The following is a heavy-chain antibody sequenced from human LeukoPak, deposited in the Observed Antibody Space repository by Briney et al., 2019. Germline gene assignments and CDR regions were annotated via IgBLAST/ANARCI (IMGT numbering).Heavy chain of an antibody. J-gene: IGHJ4*02. CDR3: ARVEYCSSTSCFRY. CDR1: GFTFSSYW. CDR2: ISSSSSYI. Sequence: PGGSLRLSCAASGFTFSSYWMHWVRQAPGKGLEWVSSISSSSSYIYYADSVKGRFTISRDNAKNSLYLQMNSLRAEDTAVYYCARVEYCSSTSCFRYWGQGTLVTVSS. D-gene: IGHD2-2*01. V-gene: IGHV3-21*01.